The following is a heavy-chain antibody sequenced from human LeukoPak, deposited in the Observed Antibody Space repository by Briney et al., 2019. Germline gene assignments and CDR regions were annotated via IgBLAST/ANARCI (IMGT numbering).Heavy chain of an antibody. CDR2: ISGSGGNT. J-gene: IGHJ4*02. CDR3: AKDRGLFGSSWNLGLDY. D-gene: IGHD6-13*01. V-gene: IGHV3-23*01. CDR1: GFTFSSFA. Sequence: GGSLRLSCAASGFTFSSFAMSWVRQAPGKGLEWVSGISGSGGNTYYADSVKGRFTISRDNFKNTLYLQMNSLRAEDTAVYCCAKDRGLFGSSWNLGLDYWGQGTLVTVSS.